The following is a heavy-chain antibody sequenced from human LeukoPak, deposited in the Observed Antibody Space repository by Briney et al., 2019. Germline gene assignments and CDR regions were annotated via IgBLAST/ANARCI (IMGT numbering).Heavy chain of an antibody. D-gene: IGHD3-10*01. CDR2: IYYSGST. J-gene: IGHJ5*02. V-gene: IGHV4-59*08. Sequence: SETLSLTCTVSGGSISSYYWSWIRQPPRKGLEWIGYIYYSGSTNYNPSLKSRVTISVDTSKNQFSLKLSSVTAADTAVYYCARHVSAAWFGESSNWFDPWGQGTLVTVSS. CDR3: ARHVSAAWFGESSNWFDP. CDR1: GGSISSYY.